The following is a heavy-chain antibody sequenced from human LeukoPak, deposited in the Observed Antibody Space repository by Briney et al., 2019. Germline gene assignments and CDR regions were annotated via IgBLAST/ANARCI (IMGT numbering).Heavy chain of an antibody. V-gene: IGHV3-23*01. CDR2: TNSGGSST. CDR3: AKQSYARSLGE. J-gene: IGHJ4*02. Sequence: GGSLRLSCAASGFTLSDHYMDWVRQAPGKGLEWISTTNSGGSSTDYAESVKGRFTISRDNSKNTLYLQMSSLRVEDTAMYYCAKQSYARSLGEGGPGTLVTVSS. D-gene: IGHD2-8*01. CDR1: GFTLSDHY.